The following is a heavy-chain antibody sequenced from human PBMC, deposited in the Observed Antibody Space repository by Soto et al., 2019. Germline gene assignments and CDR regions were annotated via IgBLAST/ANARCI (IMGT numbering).Heavy chain of an antibody. CDR1: GFTFSSYE. Sequence: PGGSLRPACSASGFTFSSYEMNGVRQAQGKGLEWVSYISYTGSTIYYADSVRGRFTISRDNSKNSLYLQMNSLRAEDTAVYYCARGLRNYYDRSGLHYWGQGTLVTVSS. V-gene: IGHV3-48*03. CDR3: ARGLRNYYDRSGLHY. CDR2: ISYTGSTI. D-gene: IGHD3-22*01. J-gene: IGHJ4*02.